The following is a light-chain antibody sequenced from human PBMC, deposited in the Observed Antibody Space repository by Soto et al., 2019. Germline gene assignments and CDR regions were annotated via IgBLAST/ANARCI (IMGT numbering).Light chain of an antibody. CDR3: HQRQSWPRT. CDR1: QSLSSSS. V-gene: IGKV3D-20*02. CDR2: AAS. J-gene: IGKJ1*01. Sequence: EIVLTQPPGTLSASPGKRFTLSRGASQSLSSSSLAWYQQKPGQAPRLLIYAASSRATGIPARFSASGTGTDFTLTISAVQPEDFAVYYCHQRQSWPRTFGQGTKVDIK.